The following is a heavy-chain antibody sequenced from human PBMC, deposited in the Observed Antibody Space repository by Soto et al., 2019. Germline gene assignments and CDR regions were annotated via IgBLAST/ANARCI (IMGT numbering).Heavy chain of an antibody. J-gene: IGHJ5*02. V-gene: IGHV1-8*01. CDR3: AGGGRGRNWFDP. Sequence: ASVKVSCKASGYTFTSYDINWVRQATGQGLEWMGWMNPNSGNTGYAQKFQGRVTMTRNTSISTAYMELSSLRSEDTAVFYCAGGGRGRNWFDPWGQGTLVTVSS. CDR1: GYTFTSYD. D-gene: IGHD3-16*01. CDR2: MNPNSGNT.